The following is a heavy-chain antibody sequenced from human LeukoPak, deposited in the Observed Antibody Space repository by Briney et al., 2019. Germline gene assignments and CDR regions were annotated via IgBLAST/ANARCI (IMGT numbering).Heavy chain of an antibody. D-gene: IGHD6-13*01. CDR2: IIPIFGTA. CDR3: ARGEGIAAVVSRFDL. CDR1: GGTFSSYA. V-gene: IGHV1-69*13. Sequence: SVKVSCKASGGTFSSYAISWVRQAPGQGLEWMGGIIPIFGTANYAQKFQDRVTITADEYTNTAYMELSSLRSEDTAFYYCARGEGIAAVVSRFDLWGQGTLVTVSS. J-gene: IGHJ5*02.